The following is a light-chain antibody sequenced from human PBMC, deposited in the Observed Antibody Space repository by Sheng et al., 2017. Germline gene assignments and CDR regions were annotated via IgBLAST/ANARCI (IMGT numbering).Light chain of an antibody. CDR3: QQRSSWPNN. V-gene: IGKV3-11*01. CDR1: QSVNNF. Sequence: IVLTQSPATLSLSPGGRATLSCRASQSVNNFLAWYQQKPGQAPRLLIYYASNRATGIPGRFSGSGSGTDFILTINSLAPEDSAVYYCQQRSSWPNNFGQGTKLEIK. J-gene: IGKJ2*01. CDR2: YAS.